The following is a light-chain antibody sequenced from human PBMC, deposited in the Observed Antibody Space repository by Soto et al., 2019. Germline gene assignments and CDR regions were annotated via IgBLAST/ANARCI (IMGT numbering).Light chain of an antibody. CDR1: QSVSSSY. CDR2: GAS. CDR3: QQYGSSPPWT. Sequence: EIVLTQSPGTLSLSPGERATISCRASQSVSSSYLAWYQQKPGQAPRLLIYGASSRATGIPDRFSGSGSGTDFTLTISRLEPEDFAVYYCQQYGSSPPWTFGQGTKV. J-gene: IGKJ1*01. V-gene: IGKV3-20*01.